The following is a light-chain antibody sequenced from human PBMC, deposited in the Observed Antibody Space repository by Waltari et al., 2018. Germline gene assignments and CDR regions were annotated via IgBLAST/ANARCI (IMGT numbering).Light chain of an antibody. CDR2: DAS. CDR3: HQRSNWPLT. CDR1: QSVDTY. Sequence: EIVLTQSPATRSLSPGERATLSCRASQSVDTYLAWYQHKPGQVPRLLIYDASNRATGIPARFSGSGSGADFTLIISSLEPEDFAVYYCHQRSNWPLTFGGGTKVEIK. J-gene: IGKJ4*01. V-gene: IGKV3-11*01.